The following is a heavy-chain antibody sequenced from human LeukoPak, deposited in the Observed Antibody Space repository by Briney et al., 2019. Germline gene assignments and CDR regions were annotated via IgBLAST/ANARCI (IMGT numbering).Heavy chain of an antibody. D-gene: IGHD3-22*01. CDR2: INSDGSST. CDR1: GFTFSSYW. CDR3: ARGHYYDSSGYYYMDYFDY. V-gene: IGHV3-74*01. Sequence: TGGSLRLSCAASGFTFSSYWMHWVRQAPGKGLVWVSRINSDGSSTSCADSVKGRFTISRDNAKNTLYLQMNSLRAEDTAVYYCARGHYYDSSGYYYMDYFDYWGQGTLVTVSS. J-gene: IGHJ4*02.